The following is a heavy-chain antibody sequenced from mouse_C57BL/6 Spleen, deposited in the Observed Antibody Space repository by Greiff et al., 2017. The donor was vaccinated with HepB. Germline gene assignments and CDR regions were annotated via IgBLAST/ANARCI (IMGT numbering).Heavy chain of an antibody. CDR3: SRNYGSGYCDAMDY. CDR1: GYTFTDYN. D-gene: IGHD1-1*01. CDR2: INPNNGGT. V-gene: IGHV1-18*01. J-gene: IGHJ4*01. Sequence: EVQLQQSGPELVKPGASVKIPCKASGYTFTDYNMDWVKQSHGKSLEWIGDINPNNGGTIYNQKFKGKATLTVDKSSSTAYMELRSLTSEDTAVYDCSRNYGSGYCDAMDYWGQGTSVTVSS.